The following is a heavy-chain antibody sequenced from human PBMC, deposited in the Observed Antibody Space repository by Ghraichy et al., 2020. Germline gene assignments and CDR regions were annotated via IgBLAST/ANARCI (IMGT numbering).Heavy chain of an antibody. CDR3: ARASGWLIDY. CDR2: IKQDGSEK. J-gene: IGHJ4*02. D-gene: IGHD2-15*01. V-gene: IGHV3-7*04. Sequence: GGSLRLSCAASGFTLSDYWMNWVRQAPGKGPEWVALIKQDGSEKHYVDSVKGRFTISRDNAQNSLHLQINSLRVDDPAVYYCARASGWLIDYWGQGNLLTVSS. CDR1: GFTLSDYW.